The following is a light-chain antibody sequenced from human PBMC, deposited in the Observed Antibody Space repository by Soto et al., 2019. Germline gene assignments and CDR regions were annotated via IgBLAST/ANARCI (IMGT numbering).Light chain of an antibody. J-gene: IGLJ3*02. Sequence: QSVLTQPPSVSGAPGQRVTISCTGSSSNIGAGYDVHWYQQLPGTAPKLLIYGNTNRLSGVPDQFSGSKSDTSASLAITGLQAEDEADYYCQSYDDSLSCSVFGGGTKLTVL. CDR3: QSYDDSLSCSV. V-gene: IGLV1-40*01. CDR2: GNT. CDR1: SSNIGAGYD.